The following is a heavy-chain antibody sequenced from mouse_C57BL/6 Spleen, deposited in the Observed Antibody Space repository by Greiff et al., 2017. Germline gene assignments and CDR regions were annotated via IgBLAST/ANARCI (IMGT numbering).Heavy chain of an antibody. J-gene: IGHJ4*01. CDR1: GFTFSSYA. CDR2: ISSGGDYI. CDR3: TRDRYYGSSFAMDY. Sequence: EVMLVESGEGLVKPGGSLKLSCAASGFTFSSYAMSWVRQTPEKRLEWVAYISSGGDYIYYADTVKGRFTISRDNARNTLYLQMSSLKSEDTAMYYCTRDRYYGSSFAMDYWGQGTSVTGSS. V-gene: IGHV5-9-1*02. D-gene: IGHD1-1*01.